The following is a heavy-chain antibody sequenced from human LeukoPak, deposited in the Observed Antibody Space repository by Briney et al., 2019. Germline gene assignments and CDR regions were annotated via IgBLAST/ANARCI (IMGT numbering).Heavy chain of an antibody. Sequence: PGGSLRLSCAASGFTFSSYGMHWVRQAPGKGLEWVAVISYDGSNKYYADSVKGRFTISRDNSKNTLYLQMNSLRAEDTAVYYCAKGDSSGYSDYWGQGTLVTVSS. CDR1: GFTFSSYG. J-gene: IGHJ4*02. CDR3: AKGDSSGYSDY. CDR2: ISYDGSNK. V-gene: IGHV3-30*18. D-gene: IGHD3-22*01.